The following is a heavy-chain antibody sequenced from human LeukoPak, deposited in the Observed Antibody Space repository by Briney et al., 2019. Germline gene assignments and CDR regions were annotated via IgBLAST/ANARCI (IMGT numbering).Heavy chain of an antibody. CDR3: ARVSRSVVVVAATWFDP. CDR1: GGSFSGYY. D-gene: IGHD2-15*01. Sequence: PSETLSLTCAVHGGSFSGYYWSWVRQPPGKGLGWIGEINHSGSTNYNPSLKRRVTISVDTSKNQFSLKLSSVTAADAAVYYCARVSRSVVVVAATWFDPWGRGTLVTVSS. CDR2: INHSGST. J-gene: IGHJ5*02. V-gene: IGHV4-34*01.